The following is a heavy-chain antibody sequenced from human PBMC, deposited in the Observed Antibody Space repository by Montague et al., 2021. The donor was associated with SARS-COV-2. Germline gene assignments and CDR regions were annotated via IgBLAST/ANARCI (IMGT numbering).Heavy chain of an antibody. V-gene: IGHV4-34*01. CDR3: TREGYQVLWSDYYYYGMDV. CDR2: INHSGSI. Sequence: SETLSLTCAVYGGSFSGYYWSWVRQPPGKGLEWIGEINHSGSINYNPSHKSRVTISVDTSKNQFSLKLSSVTAADTAVYYCTREGYQVLWSDYYYYGMDVWGQGTTVTVSS. CDR1: GGSFSGYY. D-gene: IGHD2-2*01. J-gene: IGHJ6*02.